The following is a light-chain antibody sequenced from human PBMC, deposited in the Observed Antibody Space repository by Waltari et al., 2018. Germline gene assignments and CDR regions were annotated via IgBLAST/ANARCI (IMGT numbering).Light chain of an antibody. CDR2: WAS. J-gene: IGKJ1*01. CDR3: QQYYSTPRT. V-gene: IGKV4-1*01. CDR1: QSVLYSSNNKNY. Sequence: DIVMTQSPDSLAVSLGERATINCKSSQSVLYSSNNKNYLAWYQQKPGQPPKLLIYWASTRESGVPDRFSGSGSGTDCTRTISSLQAEDVAVYYCQQYYSTPRTFGQGTKVEIK.